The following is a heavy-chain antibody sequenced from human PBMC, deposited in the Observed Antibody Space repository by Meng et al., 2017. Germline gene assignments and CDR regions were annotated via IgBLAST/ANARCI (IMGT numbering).Heavy chain of an antibody. CDR1: GFTFSSYS. Sequence: VQVVGAGGGLVKPGGSLRLSCAASGFTFSSYSMNWVRQAPGKGLEWVSSISSSSSYIYYADSVKGRFTISRDNAKNSLYLQMNSLRAEDTAVYYCARGMDSSGYYPSLWGQGTLVTVSS. V-gene: IGHV3-21*01. J-gene: IGHJ4*02. CDR3: ARGMDSSGYYPSL. CDR2: ISSSSSYI. D-gene: IGHD3-22*01.